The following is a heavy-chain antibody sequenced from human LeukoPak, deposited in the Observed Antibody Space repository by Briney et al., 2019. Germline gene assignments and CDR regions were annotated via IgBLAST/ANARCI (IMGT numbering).Heavy chain of an antibody. Sequence: GGSLRLSCAASGFTFSSYWMSWVRQAPGKGLEWVANIKRDGSEKYYVDSVKGRFTISRDNAKNSLYLQMNSLRAEDTAVYYCARDVGGPPSDYGMDVWGQGTTVTVSS. CDR2: IKRDGSEK. CDR3: ARDVGGPPSDYGMDV. V-gene: IGHV3-7*01. J-gene: IGHJ6*02. D-gene: IGHD3-16*01. CDR1: GFTFSSYW.